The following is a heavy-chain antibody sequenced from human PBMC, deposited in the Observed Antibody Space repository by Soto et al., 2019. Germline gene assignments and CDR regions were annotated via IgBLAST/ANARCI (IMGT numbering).Heavy chain of an antibody. D-gene: IGHD2-8*01. CDR2: INPKSGGT. V-gene: IGHV1-2*04. CDR1: GYSFTDYH. J-gene: IGHJ6*02. CDR3: ARGDSTDCSNGVCSFFYNHDMDV. Sequence: ASVKVSCKASGYSFTDYHIHWVRQAPGQGLKWLGRINPKSGGTSTAQKFQGWVTMTTDTSISTASMELTRLTSDDTAIYYCARGDSTDCSNGVCSFFYNHDMDVWGQGTTATVSS.